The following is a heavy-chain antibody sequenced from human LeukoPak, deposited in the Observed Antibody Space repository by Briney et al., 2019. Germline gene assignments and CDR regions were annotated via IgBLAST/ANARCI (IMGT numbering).Heavy chain of an antibody. V-gene: IGHV4-4*07. D-gene: IGHD2-2*01. CDR1: GGSISSYY. J-gene: IGHJ6*03. CDR3: AREVVPTARNYYKYYMDV. Sequence: SETLSLTCTVSGGSISSYYWSWIRQPAGKGLEWIGRIYTSGNTNYDPSLKSRVTMSVDTSKNQFSLNLSSVTAADTAMYYCAREVVPTARNYYKYYMDVWGKGTTVTVSS. CDR2: IYTSGNT.